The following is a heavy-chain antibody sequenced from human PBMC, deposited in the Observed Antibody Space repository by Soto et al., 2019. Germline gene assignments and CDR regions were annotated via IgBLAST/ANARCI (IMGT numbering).Heavy chain of an antibody. CDR1: GFTFSSYS. CDR2: ISSSSSTI. V-gene: IGHV3-48*01. Sequence: GGSLRLSCAASGFTFSSYSMNWVRQAPGKGLEWVSYISSSSSTIYYADSVKGRFTISRDNAKNSLYLQMNSLRAEDTAVYYCARDGHIGSGELWGQGTLVTVSS. J-gene: IGHJ4*02. CDR3: ARDGHIGSGEL. D-gene: IGHD2-21*01.